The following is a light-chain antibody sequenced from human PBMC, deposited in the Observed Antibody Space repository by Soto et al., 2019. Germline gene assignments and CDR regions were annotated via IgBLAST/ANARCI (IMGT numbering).Light chain of an antibody. J-gene: IGKJ3*01. CDR2: DAS. CDR1: QSVSSY. Sequence: EIVLTQSPATLSLSPGERATLSCRASQSVSSYLAWYQQRPGQAPRLLIFDASNRATGIPARFSGGGSGTDFTLTFASLELDDFAVYYCQQRSNWRFTFGPGTKVDIK. V-gene: IGKV3-11*01. CDR3: QQRSNWRFT.